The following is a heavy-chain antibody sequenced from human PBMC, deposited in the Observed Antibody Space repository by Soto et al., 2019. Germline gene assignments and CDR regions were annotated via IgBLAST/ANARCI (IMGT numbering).Heavy chain of an antibody. CDR2: IYYSGST. CDR1: GGSISSSSYY. Sequence: SETLSLTCTVSGGSISSSSYYWCWIRQPPGKGLEWIGSIYYSGSTYYNPSLKSRVTISVDTSKNQFSLKLSSVTAADTAVYYCARQGFESQTAHNWFDPWGQGTLVTVSS. J-gene: IGHJ5*02. D-gene: IGHD3-10*01. V-gene: IGHV4-39*01. CDR3: ARQGFESQTAHNWFDP.